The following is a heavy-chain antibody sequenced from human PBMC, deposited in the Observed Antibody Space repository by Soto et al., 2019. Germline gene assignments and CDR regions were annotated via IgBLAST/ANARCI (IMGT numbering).Heavy chain of an antibody. CDR2: IDWDDDK. D-gene: IGHD4-17*01. V-gene: IGHV2-70*01. J-gene: IGHJ4*02. CDR3: ARIFRKGYGDYSGFDY. CDR1: GFSLSTSGMC. Sequence: SGPTLVNPTQTLTLTCTFSGFSLSTSGMCVSWIRQPPGKALEWLALIDWDDDKYYSTSLKTRLTISKDTSKNQVVLTMTNMDPVDTATYYCARIFRKGYGDYSGFDYWGQGTLVTVSS.